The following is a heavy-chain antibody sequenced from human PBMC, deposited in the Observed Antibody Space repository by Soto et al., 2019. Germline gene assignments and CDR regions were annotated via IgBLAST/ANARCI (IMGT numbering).Heavy chain of an antibody. Sequence: SETLSLTCTVSGGSISSGGYYWSWIRQHPGKGLEWIGYIYYSGSTYYNPSLKSRVTISVDTSKNQFSLKLSSVTAADTAVYYCAREPGRYCSGGSCYWGGYWGQGTLVTVSS. J-gene: IGHJ4*02. CDR3: AREPGRYCSGGSCYWGGY. CDR1: GGSISSGGYY. CDR2: IYYSGST. V-gene: IGHV4-31*03. D-gene: IGHD2-15*01.